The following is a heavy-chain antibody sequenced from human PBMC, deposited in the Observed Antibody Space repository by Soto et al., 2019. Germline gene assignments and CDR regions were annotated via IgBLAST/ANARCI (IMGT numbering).Heavy chain of an antibody. Sequence: EVQLVESGGGLVKPGGSLRLSCAASGFTFSSYSMNWVRQAPGKGLEWVSSISSSSSYIYYADSVKGRFTISRDNAKNSLYLQMNSLRAEDTAVYYCARVLGFGELLGYYMDVWGKGTTVTVSS. D-gene: IGHD3-10*01. V-gene: IGHV3-21*01. CDR1: GFTFSSYS. J-gene: IGHJ6*03. CDR3: ARVLGFGELLGYYMDV. CDR2: ISSSSSYI.